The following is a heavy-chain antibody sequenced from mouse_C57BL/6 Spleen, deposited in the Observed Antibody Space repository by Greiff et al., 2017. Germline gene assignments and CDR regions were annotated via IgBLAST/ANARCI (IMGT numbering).Heavy chain of an antibody. V-gene: IGHV1-42*01. J-gene: IGHJ2*01. CDR1: GYSFTGYY. D-gene: IGHD3-3*01. CDR3: ARGEGRCFDY. Sequence: EVKLQESGPELVKPGASVKISCKASGYSFTGYYMNWVKQSPEKSLEWIGEINHSTGGTTYNQKFKAKATLTVDKSSSTAYMRLKSLTSEDSAVYEGARGEGRCFDYWGQGTTLTVSS. CDR2: INHSTGGT.